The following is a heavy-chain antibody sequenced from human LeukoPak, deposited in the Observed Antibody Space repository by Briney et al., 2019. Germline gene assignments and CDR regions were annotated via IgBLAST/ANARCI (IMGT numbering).Heavy chain of an antibody. CDR2: IYSGGST. D-gene: IGHD3-22*01. CDR3: ARTPLGEYYYDSSGQRYDY. CDR1: GFTVSSNY. J-gene: IGHJ4*02. Sequence: GGSLRLSCAASGFTVSSNYMSWVRQAPGKGLEWVSVIYSGGSTYYADSVKGRFTISRDNSKNTPYLQMNSLGAEDTAVYYCARTPLGEYYYDSSGQRYDYWGQGTLVTVSS. V-gene: IGHV3-66*01.